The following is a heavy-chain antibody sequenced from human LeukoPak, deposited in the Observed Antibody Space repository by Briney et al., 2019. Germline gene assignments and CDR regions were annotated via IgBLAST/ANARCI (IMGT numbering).Heavy chain of an antibody. D-gene: IGHD5-18*01. CDR1: GFPFSNAW. V-gene: IGHV3-15*01. J-gene: IGHJ4*02. CDR3: TTVSKIQLWEETQIPNTYYFDD. CDR2: IKSKTDGGTT. Sequence: GGSLRLFCAASGFPFSNAWMSWVRQAPGKGLEGVGRIKSKTDGGTTDYAAPVKGRFTISRDDSKNTLYLQMNSLKTEDTAVYYCTTVSKIQLWEETQIPNTYYFDDWGQGTLVTVSS.